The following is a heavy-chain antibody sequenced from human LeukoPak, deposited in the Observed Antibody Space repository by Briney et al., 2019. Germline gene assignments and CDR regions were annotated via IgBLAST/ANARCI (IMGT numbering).Heavy chain of an antibody. CDR1: GDSINSYY. CDR3: ARGRWLPNAFDT. D-gene: IGHD5-24*01. CDR2: IYYSGRT. J-gene: IGHJ3*02. V-gene: IGHV4-59*01. Sequence: SESLSLTCTVSGDSINSYYWNWIRQPPGKGLEWIGYIYYSGRTDYNPSLKSRVTISVDTSKHQFSMKPKSVTAADTAVYFCARGRWLPNAFDTWGQGTMVTVFS.